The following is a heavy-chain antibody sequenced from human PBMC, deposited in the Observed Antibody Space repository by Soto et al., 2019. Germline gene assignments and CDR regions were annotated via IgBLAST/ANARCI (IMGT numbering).Heavy chain of an antibody. D-gene: IGHD4-17*01. CDR1: GGSISSYY. CDR3: ARDNGDYSNWFDP. CDR2: IYYSGST. J-gene: IGHJ5*02. V-gene: IGHV4-59*01. Sequence: QVQLQESGPGLVKPSETLSLTCTVSGGSISSYYWSWIRQPPGKGLEWIGYIYYSGSTNYNPSPKSRVTISVDTSKNQFSLKLSSVTAADTAVYYCARDNGDYSNWFDPWGQGTLVTVSS.